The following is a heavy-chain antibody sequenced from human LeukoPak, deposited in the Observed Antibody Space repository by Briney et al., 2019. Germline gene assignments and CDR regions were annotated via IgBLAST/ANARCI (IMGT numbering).Heavy chain of an antibody. CDR2: INPSGGST. J-gene: IGHJ4*02. CDR3: AGEPATTTVPYPFFDY. Sequence: ASVKVSCKASGYTFTSYYMHWVRQAPGQGLEWMGIINPSGGSTTYAQKFQGRVTMTRDTSTSTVYMELSSLRSEDTAVYYCAGEPATTTVPYPFFDYWGQGTLVTVSS. V-gene: IGHV1-46*01. D-gene: IGHD4-17*01. CDR1: GYTFTSYY.